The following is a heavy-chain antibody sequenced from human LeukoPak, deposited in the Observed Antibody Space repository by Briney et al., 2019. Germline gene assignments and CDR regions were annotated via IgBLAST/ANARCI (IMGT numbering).Heavy chain of an antibody. CDR2: IIPIFGTA. Sequence: SVKVSCKASGGTFSSYAISWVRQAPGQGLEWMGGIIPIFGTANYAQKFQGRVTITTDESTSPAYMELSSLRSEDTAVYYCASESGYSGYDSGVVDYWGQGTLVTVSS. V-gene: IGHV1-69*05. J-gene: IGHJ4*02. D-gene: IGHD5-12*01. CDR1: GGTFSSYA. CDR3: ASESGYSGYDSGVVDY.